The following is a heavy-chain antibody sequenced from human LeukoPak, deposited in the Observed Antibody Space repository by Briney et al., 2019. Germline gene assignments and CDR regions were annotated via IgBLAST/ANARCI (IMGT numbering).Heavy chain of an antibody. J-gene: IGHJ6*02. V-gene: IGHV3-23*01. CDR2: TTASGGST. Sequence: GGSLRLSCAASGFTFSTYAMSWVRQAPGKGLEWVSGTTASGGSTFYADSVKGHFTISKDNSKNTLYLQMNSLSAEDTAVYYCVKAGGGHSWASGMDVWGQGTTVTVSS. CDR3: VKAGGGHSWASGMDV. D-gene: IGHD2-21*02. CDR1: GFTFSTYA.